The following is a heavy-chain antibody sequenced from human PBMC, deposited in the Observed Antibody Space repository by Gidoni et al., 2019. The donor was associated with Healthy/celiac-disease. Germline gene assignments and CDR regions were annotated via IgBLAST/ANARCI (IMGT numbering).Heavy chain of an antibody. D-gene: IGHD3-22*01. CDR3: ARRNGAYYYDSSGYAVDY. J-gene: IGHJ4*02. CDR2: SYYRGST. V-gene: IGHV4-39*01. Sequence: GRIRQPPGKGLGWIGSSYYRGSTYYNPSLKSRVTISVDTSKNQFSLKLSSVTAADTAVYYCARRNGAYYYDSSGYAVDYWGQGTLVTVSS.